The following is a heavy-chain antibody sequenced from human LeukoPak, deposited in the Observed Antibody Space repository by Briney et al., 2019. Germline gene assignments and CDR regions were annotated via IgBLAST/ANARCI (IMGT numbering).Heavy chain of an antibody. Sequence: ASVTVPCKASGYIFTGYYMHWVRQAPGQGLEWMGWINPSSGGTKSAPQFQGRASMTRDTSISKAYMELSSLRSDDTAVYYCARGRTQTVESGRWYLDYWGRGPLVTVSS. V-gene: IGHV1-2*02. CDR1: GYIFTGYY. J-gene: IGHJ2*01. CDR2: INPSSGGT. CDR3: ARGRTQTVESGRWYLDY. D-gene: IGHD7-27*01.